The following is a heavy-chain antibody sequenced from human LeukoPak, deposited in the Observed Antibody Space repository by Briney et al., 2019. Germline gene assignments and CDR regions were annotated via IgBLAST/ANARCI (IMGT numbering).Heavy chain of an antibody. CDR1: GYTFTSYY. CDR2: INPSGGSS. J-gene: IGHJ5*02. D-gene: IGHD2-15*01. V-gene: IGHV1-46*01. CDR3: ARWRGGSVWFDP. Sequence: ASVKVSCKASGYTFTSYYIHWVRQAPGQGLEWMGIINPSGGSSTYAQKFHARVTMTRDTSTSTVYMGLSSLRSEDTAVYFCARWRGGSVWFDPWGQGTLVTVSS.